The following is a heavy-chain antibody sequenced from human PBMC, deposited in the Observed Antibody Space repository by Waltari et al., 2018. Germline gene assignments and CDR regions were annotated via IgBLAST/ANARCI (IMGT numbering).Heavy chain of an antibody. CDR1: GFSLGSYE. J-gene: IGHJ6*02. CDR3: ARDGRGPGLTKVDV. CDR2: SSERGHST. Sequence: VESGGGLVQPGGSLRLSCAASGFSLGSYELNWVRQAPGKGGEWRSYSSERGHSTFYADAVKGRFTVSRDNAKNSLHLQMNSLRAEDSATYYCARDGRGPGLTKVDVWGQGTTVTVSS. V-gene: IGHV3-48*03. D-gene: IGHD2-21*01.